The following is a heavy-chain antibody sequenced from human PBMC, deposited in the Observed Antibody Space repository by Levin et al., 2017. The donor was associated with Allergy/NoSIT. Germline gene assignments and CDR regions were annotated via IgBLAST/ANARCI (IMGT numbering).Heavy chain of an antibody. CDR3: ARAESRADPDY. D-gene: IGHD6-6*01. CDR1: GFTFKSYA. Sequence: GESLKISCAASGFTFKSYAMHWFRQAPGKGLEWVAVISYDGTTTYYADSVKGRFTISRDSSKNTLYVQMNSLRPEDTAVYYCARAESRADPDYWGQGTLVTVSS. V-gene: IGHV3-30*04. J-gene: IGHJ4*02. CDR2: ISYDGTTT.